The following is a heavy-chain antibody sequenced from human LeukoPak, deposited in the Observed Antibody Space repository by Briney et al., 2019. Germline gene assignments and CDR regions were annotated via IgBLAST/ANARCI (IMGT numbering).Heavy chain of an antibody. CDR3: ARLEPAGDAEYFQH. V-gene: IGHV4-31*03. D-gene: IGHD1-1*01. CDR2: IYYSGST. Sequence: SETLSLTCTVSGGSISSGGYYWSWIRQHPGKGLEWIGYIYYSGSTYYNPSLKSRVTISVDTSKNQFSLKLSSVTAADTAVYYCARLEPAGDAEYFQHWGQGTLVTVSS. CDR1: GGSISSGGYY. J-gene: IGHJ1*01.